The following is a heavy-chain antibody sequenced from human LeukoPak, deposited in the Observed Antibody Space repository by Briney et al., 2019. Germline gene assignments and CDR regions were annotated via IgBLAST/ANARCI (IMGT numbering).Heavy chain of an antibody. CDR2: INHSGST. V-gene: IGHV4-34*01. CDR1: GGSFSGYY. Sequence: SETLSLTCAVYGGSFSGYYWSWIRRPPGKGLEWIGEINHSGSTNYNPSLKSRVTISVDTSKNQFSLKLSSVTAADTAVYYCASRKTGYSLYWGQGTLVTVSS. D-gene: IGHD3-9*01. CDR3: ASRKTGYSLY. J-gene: IGHJ4*02.